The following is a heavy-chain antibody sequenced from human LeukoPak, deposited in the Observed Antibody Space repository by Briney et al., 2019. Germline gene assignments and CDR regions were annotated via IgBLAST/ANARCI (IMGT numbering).Heavy chain of an antibody. CDR3: ARVRNYYDSSGYYYVLIDY. V-gene: IGHV3-48*01. Sequence: SGGSLRLSCAASGFTFSSYGMHWVRQAPGKGLEWVSYISSSSSTIYYADSVKGRFTISRDNAKNSLYLQMNSLRAEDTAVYYCARVRNYYDSSGYYYVLIDYWGQGTLVTVSS. CDR2: ISSSSSTI. CDR1: GFTFSSYG. D-gene: IGHD3-22*01. J-gene: IGHJ4*02.